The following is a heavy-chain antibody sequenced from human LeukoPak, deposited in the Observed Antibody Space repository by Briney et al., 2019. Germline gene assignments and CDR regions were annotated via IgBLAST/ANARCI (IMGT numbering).Heavy chain of an antibody. J-gene: IGHJ6*02. D-gene: IGHD6-25*01. CDR2: IYYSGST. CDR3: ARDLIAKYSSGYGMDV. CDR1: GGSISSYY. V-gene: IGHV4-39*07. Sequence: SETLSLTCTVSGGSISSYYWSWIRQPPGKGLEWIGSIYYSGSTYYNPSLKSRVTISVDTSKNQFSLKLSSVTAADTAVYYCARDLIAKYSSGYGMDVWGQGTTVTVSS.